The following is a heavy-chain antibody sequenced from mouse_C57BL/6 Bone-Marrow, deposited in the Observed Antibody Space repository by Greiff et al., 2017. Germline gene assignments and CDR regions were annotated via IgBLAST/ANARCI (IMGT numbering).Heavy chain of an antibody. CDR3: ARPPFYYDYDGFAY. J-gene: IGHJ3*01. D-gene: IGHD2-4*01. CDR2: ISNGGGST. CDR1: GFTFSDYY. V-gene: IGHV5-12*01. Sequence: EVQGVESGGDLVQPGGSLKLSCAASGFTFSDYYMYWVRQTPEKRLEWVAYISNGGGSTYYPDTVKGRFTISRDNAKNTLYLQMSRLKSEDTAMYYCARPPFYYDYDGFAYWGQGTLVTVSA.